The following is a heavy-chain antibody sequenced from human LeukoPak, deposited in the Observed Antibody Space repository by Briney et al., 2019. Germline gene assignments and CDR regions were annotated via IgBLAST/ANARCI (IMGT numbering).Heavy chain of an antibody. CDR3: ARHNWNDYY. D-gene: IGHD1-20*01. V-gene: IGHV4-34*01. CDR1: GGSLSGYY. J-gene: IGHJ4*02. CDR2: INHSGST. Sequence: PSETLSLTCAVYGGSLSGYYWSWIRQPPGKGLEWIGEINHSGSTNYNPSLKSRVTIPVDTPKNQFSLKLSSVTAADTAVYYCARHNWNDYYWGQGTLVTVSS.